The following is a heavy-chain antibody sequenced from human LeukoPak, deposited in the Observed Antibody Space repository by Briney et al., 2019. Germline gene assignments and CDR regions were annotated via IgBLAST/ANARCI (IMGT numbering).Heavy chain of an antibody. J-gene: IGHJ6*03. V-gene: IGHV4-34*01. CDR1: GGSFSGYY. CDR2: INHSGST. D-gene: IGHD6-13*01. Sequence: SETLSLTCAVYGGSFSGYYWSWIRQPPGKGLEWIGEINHSGSTNYNPSHKSRVTISVDTSKNQFSLKLSSVTAADTAVYYCARGPAIAAAGRDYYYMDVWGKGTTVTVSS. CDR3: ARGPAIAAAGRDYYYMDV.